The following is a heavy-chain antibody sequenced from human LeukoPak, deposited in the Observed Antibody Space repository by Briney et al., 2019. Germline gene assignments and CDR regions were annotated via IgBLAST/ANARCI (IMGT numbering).Heavy chain of an antibody. Sequence: SETLSLTCTVSGGSISSYYWSWIRQPPGKGLEWIGRIYTSGSTNYNPSLKSRVTISVDTSKNQFSLKLSSVTAADTAVYYCARFVGLRYDFWSGSSDAFDIWGQGTMVTVSS. CDR1: GGSISSYY. CDR2: IYTSGST. D-gene: IGHD3-3*01. CDR3: ARFVGLRYDFWSGSSDAFDI. V-gene: IGHV4-4*08. J-gene: IGHJ3*02.